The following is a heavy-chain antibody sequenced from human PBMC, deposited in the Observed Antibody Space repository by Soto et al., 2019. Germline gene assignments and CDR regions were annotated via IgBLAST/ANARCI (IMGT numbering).Heavy chain of an antibody. Sequence: WWSLRLSCTASVFTFNTHWMHWFRQAPGKGLVWVSRIYFDGITTNYADSVKGRLTVSRDNAKNTVYLHVNTLRDEDTAVYYCARGGAMGVDYWGQGTLVTVSS. CDR1: VFTFNTHW. CDR3: ARGGAMGVDY. CDR2: IYFDGITT. V-gene: IGHV3-74*01. J-gene: IGHJ4*02. D-gene: IGHD1-26*01.